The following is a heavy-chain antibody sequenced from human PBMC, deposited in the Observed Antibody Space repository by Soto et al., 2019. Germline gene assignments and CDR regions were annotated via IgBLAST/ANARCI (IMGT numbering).Heavy chain of an antibody. V-gene: IGHV1-58*01. CDR2: IVVGSGNT. CDR1: GFTFTSSA. CDR3: AAGYSSGWYRGAYYYYGMDV. Sequence: QMQLVQSGPEVKKPGTSVKVSCKASGFTFTSSAVQWVRQARGQRLEWIGWIVVGSGNTNYAQKFQERVTITRDMSTSTAYMELSSLRSEDTAVYYCAAGYSSGWYRGAYYYYGMDVWGQGTTVTVSS. J-gene: IGHJ6*02. D-gene: IGHD6-19*01.